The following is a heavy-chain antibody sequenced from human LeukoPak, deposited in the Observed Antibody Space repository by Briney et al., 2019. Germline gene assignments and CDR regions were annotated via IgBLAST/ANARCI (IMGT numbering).Heavy chain of an antibody. D-gene: IGHD3-22*01. CDR3: AIIGTHYYDSSGYNWFDP. CDR2: ISYDGSNK. CDR1: GFTFSSYA. V-gene: IGHV3-30-3*01. J-gene: IGHJ5*02. Sequence: GGSLRLSCAASGFTFSSYAMHWARQAPGKGLXXXXXISYDGSNKYYADSVKGRFTISRDNSKNTLYLQMNSLRAEDTAVYYCAIIGTHYYDSSGYNWFDPWGQGTLVTVSS.